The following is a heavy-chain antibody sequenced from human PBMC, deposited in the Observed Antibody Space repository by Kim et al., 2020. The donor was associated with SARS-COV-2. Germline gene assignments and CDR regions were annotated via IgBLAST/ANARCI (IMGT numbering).Heavy chain of an antibody. Sequence: PSLKSRVTIPVDTSKNQFSRKLSSVTGADTAVYYCARALWFGEFLYYFDYWGQGTLVTVSS. D-gene: IGHD3-10*01. J-gene: IGHJ4*02. CDR3: ARALWFGEFLYYFDY. V-gene: IGHV4-31*02.